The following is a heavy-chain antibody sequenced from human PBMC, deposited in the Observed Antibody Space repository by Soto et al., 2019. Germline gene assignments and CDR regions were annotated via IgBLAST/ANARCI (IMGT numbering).Heavy chain of an antibody. CDR3: ARGLSPPGGDYYDSSGYSGTDY. Sequence: SVKVSCKASGGTFSSYAISWVRQAPGQGXEWMGGIIPIFGTANYAQKFQGRVTITADESTSTAYMELSSLRSEDTAVYYCARGLSPPGGDYYDSSGYSGTDYWGQGTLVTVSS. CDR1: GGTFSSYA. D-gene: IGHD3-22*01. J-gene: IGHJ4*02. V-gene: IGHV1-69*13. CDR2: IIPIFGTA.